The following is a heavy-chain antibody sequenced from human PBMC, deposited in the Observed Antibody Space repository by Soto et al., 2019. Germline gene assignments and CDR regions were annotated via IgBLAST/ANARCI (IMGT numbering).Heavy chain of an antibody. CDR3: ARQIRGLTPNWFDP. Sequence: EMQLVESGGGLVQPGASLRLSCGVSGFTFGSFWMGWVRQAPGKGLEWVANINQDGSEKYYVDSVQGRFTISRDNPRNSLYLQMDTLRVEDTAVYFCARQIRGLTPNWFDPWGQGTLVSVSS. V-gene: IGHV3-7*01. CDR1: GFTFGSFW. J-gene: IGHJ5*02. CDR2: INQDGSEK.